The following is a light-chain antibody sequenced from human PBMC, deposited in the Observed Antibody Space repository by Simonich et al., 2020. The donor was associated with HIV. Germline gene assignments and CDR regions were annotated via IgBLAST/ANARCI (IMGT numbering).Light chain of an antibody. CDR3: QQYNNYSPLT. V-gene: IGKV1-5*03. Sequence: DIQMTQSPSTLAASVGDRVTITCRASQSISSGLAWYQQKPGKAPKLLIYKASSLESGVPSRCSGSGSGTEFTLTISSLQPDDFATYYCQQYNNYSPLTFGGGTKVEIK. J-gene: IGKJ4*01. CDR2: KAS. CDR1: QSISSG.